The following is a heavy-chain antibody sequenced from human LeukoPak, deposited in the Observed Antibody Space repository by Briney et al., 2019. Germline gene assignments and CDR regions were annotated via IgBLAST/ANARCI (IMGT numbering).Heavy chain of an antibody. J-gene: IGHJ4*02. V-gene: IGHV3-23*01. D-gene: IGHD3-22*01. Sequence: GGSLRLSCAASGFTFSSYAMSWVRQAPGKGLEWVSGISSSGGSTYYADSVKGRFTISRDNSKNTLYLQMNSLRAEDTAVYYCAKQRTYKNGYYDYWGQGTLVTVSS. CDR1: GFTFSSYA. CDR2: ISSSGGST. CDR3: AKQRTYKNGYYDY.